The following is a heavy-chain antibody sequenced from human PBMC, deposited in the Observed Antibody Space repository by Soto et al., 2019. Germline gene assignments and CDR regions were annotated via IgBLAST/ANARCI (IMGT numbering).Heavy chain of an antibody. Sequence: ASVKVSCKASGFSFTGYYIHWLRQAPGQGLEWMGWINAHSGGTEYAQKFQGRVTLTRDTSIATAYLTLTSLTSDDTALYYCATQIGLHGVSRYFDYWGQGTLVTVSS. J-gene: IGHJ4*02. CDR3: ATQIGLHGVSRYFDY. CDR1: GFSFTGYY. CDR2: INAHSGGT. V-gene: IGHV1-2*02. D-gene: IGHD3-9*01.